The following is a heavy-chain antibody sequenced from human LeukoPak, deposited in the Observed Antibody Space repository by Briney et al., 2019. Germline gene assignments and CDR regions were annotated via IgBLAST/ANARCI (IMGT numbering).Heavy chain of an antibody. CDR1: GGTFSSYA. CDR3: ATYCSGGSCYNPNFDY. Sequence: GSSVKVSCKASGGTFSSYAISWVRQAPGQGLEWMGGIIPIFGTANYAQKFQVRGTITADESTSTAYMELSSLRSEDTAVYYCATYCSGGSCYNPNFDYWGQGTLVTVSS. V-gene: IGHV1-69*01. J-gene: IGHJ4*02. D-gene: IGHD2-15*01. CDR2: IIPIFGTA.